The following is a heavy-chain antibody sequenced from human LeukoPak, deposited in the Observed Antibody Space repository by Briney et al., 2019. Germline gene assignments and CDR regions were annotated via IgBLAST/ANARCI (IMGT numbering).Heavy chain of an antibody. J-gene: IGHJ6*03. CDR1: GYTFTTYW. D-gene: IGHD4-11*01. CDR3: ARYSLLPSSTVTTNYYYMDV. CDR2: IYPGDSDT. V-gene: IGHV5-51*01. Sequence: GESLKISCTGSGYTFTTYWLAWVRQMPGKGLEWMGIIYPGDSDTRYSSSFQGQVTISADKSISTAYLQWSSLKASDTAMYYCARYSLLPSSTVTTNYYYMDVWGKGTTVTVSS.